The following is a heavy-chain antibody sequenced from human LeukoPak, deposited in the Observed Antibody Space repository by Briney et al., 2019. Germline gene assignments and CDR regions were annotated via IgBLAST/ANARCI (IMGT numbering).Heavy chain of an antibody. V-gene: IGHV2-5*01. CDR1: GFSLSTSGMG. CDR3: GHQTWGSSVDY. D-gene: IGHD5/OR15-5a*01. J-gene: IGHJ4*02. CDR2: IYWSDEK. Sequence: ESGPTLVKPTQTLTLTCSFSGFSLSTSGMGVGWIRQPPGKALEWLALIYWSDEKSYSPSLNSRLTITKDTSKNQVVLMMTNMDVVDTATYYCGHQTWGSSVDYWGQGTLVTVSS.